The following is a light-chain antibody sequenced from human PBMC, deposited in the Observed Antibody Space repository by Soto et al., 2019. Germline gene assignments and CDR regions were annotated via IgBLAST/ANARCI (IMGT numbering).Light chain of an antibody. CDR2: DAS. CDR1: QDVGNF. V-gene: IGKV1-33*01. Sequence: QMTQSPSSLSASIGDRVTIPCQASQDVGNFLNWYQQRPGKAPYLLIYDASNLDSGVSSRFSGSGTGRDFSFTITSLQPDDVATYFCQQYGSLPITCGQGTRLEIK. J-gene: IGKJ5*01. CDR3: QQYGSLPIT.